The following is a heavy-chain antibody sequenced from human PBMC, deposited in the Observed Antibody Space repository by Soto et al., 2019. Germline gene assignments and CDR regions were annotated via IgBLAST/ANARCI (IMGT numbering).Heavy chain of an antibody. CDR2: ISGGGGST. D-gene: IGHD3-10*01. CDR1: GLTFSSYA. V-gene: IGHV3-23*01. J-gene: IGHJ3*02. CDR3: AKGLGITMVRPNAFDI. Sequence: GGSLRLSCAASGLTFSSYAMSWVRQAPGKGLEWVSAISGGGGSTYYADSVKGRFTISRDNSKNTLYLQMNSLRAEDTAVYYCAKGLGITMVRPNAFDIWGQGTMVTVSS.